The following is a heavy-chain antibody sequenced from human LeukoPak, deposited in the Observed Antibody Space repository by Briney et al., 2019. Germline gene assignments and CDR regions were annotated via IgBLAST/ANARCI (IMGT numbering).Heavy chain of an antibody. V-gene: IGHV4-4*07. CDR3: ARIVVVVAATGDWFDP. CDR1: GGSISSYY. D-gene: IGHD2-15*01. Sequence: PSETLSLTCTVSGGSISSYYWSWIRQPAGKGLEWIGRIYTSGSTNYNPSLKSRVTMSVDTSKNQFSLKVSSVTAADTAMYYCARIVVVVAATGDWFDPWGQGTLVTVSS. J-gene: IGHJ5*02. CDR2: IYTSGST.